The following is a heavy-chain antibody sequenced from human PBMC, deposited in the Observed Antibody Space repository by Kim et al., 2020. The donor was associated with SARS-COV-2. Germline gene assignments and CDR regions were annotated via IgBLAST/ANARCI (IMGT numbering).Heavy chain of an antibody. CDR1: GFTFSSYG. Sequence: GGSLRLSCAASGFTFSSYGMHWVRQAPGKGLEWVAVISYDGSNKYYADSVKGRFTISRDNSKNTLYLQMNSLRAEDTAVYYCAKERSVWIQLWPLPLDYWGQGTLVTVSS. CDR2: ISYDGSNK. V-gene: IGHV3-30*18. J-gene: IGHJ4*02. CDR3: AKERSVWIQLWPLPLDY. D-gene: IGHD5-18*01.